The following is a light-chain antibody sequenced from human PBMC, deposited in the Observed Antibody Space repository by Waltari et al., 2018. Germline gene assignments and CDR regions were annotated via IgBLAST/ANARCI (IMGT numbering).Light chain of an antibody. V-gene: IGKV3-20*01. CDR2: GAS. Sequence: SCRASQGVSRALAWYQQKPGQVPRLLIYGASTRATGIPDRFSGSGSGTDFSLTISRLEPDDFAVYYCQHYLRLPVTFGQGTTVEI. J-gene: IGKJ1*01. CDR3: QHYLRLPVT. CDR1: QGVSRA.